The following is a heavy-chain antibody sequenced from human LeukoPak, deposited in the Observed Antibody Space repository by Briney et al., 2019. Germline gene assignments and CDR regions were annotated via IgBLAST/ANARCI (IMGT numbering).Heavy chain of an antibody. CDR3: ARAPTYYDSSGYPASYYFDY. D-gene: IGHD3-22*01. Sequence: RPGGSLRLSCAASGFTFSTYSMNWVRQAPGKGLEWVSFISTSSSYIYYADSVKGRFTISRDNAKNSLYLQMNSLRAEDTAVYYCARAPTYYDSSGYPASYYFDYWGQGTLVTVSS. CDR2: ISTSSSYI. V-gene: IGHV3-21*01. J-gene: IGHJ4*02. CDR1: GFTFSTYS.